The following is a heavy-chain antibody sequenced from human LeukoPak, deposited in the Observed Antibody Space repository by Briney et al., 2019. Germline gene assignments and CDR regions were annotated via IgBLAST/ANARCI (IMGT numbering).Heavy chain of an antibody. D-gene: IGHD2-2*01. CDR3: ARGGDIGYCSSTSCYGVPFDP. Sequence: GASVKVSCKASGYTFTSYGISWARQAPGQGLEWMGWISAYNGNTNYAQKLQGRVTMTTDTSTSTAYMELRSLRSDDTAVYYCARGGDIGYCSSTSCYGVPFDPWGQGTLVTVSS. CDR1: GYTFTSYG. V-gene: IGHV1-18*04. J-gene: IGHJ5*02. CDR2: ISAYNGNT.